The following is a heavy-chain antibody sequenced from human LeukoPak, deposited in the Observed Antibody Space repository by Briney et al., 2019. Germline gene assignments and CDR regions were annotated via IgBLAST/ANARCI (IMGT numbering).Heavy chain of an antibody. D-gene: IGHD6-19*01. CDR3: AREIGSRGWYYFDY. J-gene: IGHJ4*02. Sequence: SVKVSCTASGGTFSSYAISWVRQAPGQGLEWMGRIIPIFGTANYAQKFQGRVTITTDVSTSTAYMELSSLRSEDTAVYYCAREIGSRGWYYFDYWGQGTLVTVSS. CDR1: GGTFSSYA. V-gene: IGHV1-69*05. CDR2: IIPIFGTA.